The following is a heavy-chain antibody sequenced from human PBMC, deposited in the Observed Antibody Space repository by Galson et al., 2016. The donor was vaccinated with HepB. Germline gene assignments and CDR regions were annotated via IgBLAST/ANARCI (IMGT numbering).Heavy chain of an antibody. CDR1: GFTFSSYV. CDR2: IKSKIHGGTT. CDR3: TTGFDGFQN. V-gene: IGHV3-15*01. Sequence: SLRLSCAASGFTFSSYVMSWVRQAPGKGLEWVGRIKSKIHGGTTDYAAPVKGRFTISRDDSKNTLYLQMSSLKTEDTAVYYCTTGFDGFQNWGQGTLVTVSS. J-gene: IGHJ1*01.